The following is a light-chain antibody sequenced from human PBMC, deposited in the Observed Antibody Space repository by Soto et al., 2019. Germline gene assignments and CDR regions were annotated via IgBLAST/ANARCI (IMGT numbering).Light chain of an antibody. J-gene: IGKJ1*01. CDR1: KSVRSN. CDR2: DVS. CDR3: QQRDNWPWT. Sequence: EIVLTQSPATLSLSPGERATLSCRASKSVRSNLAWYQHKPGQAPRLLIYDVSNRATGIPGRFSGSGFGTDFTLTISNVEPEDFVVYYCQQRDNWPWTFGQGAKVEIK. V-gene: IGKV3-11*01.